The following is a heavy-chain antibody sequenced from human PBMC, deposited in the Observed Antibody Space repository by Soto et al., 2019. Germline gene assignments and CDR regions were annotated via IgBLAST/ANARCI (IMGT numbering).Heavy chain of an antibody. CDR3: ARDSTAITTVHYYYGMDV. CDR1: GYTFTSYG. Sequence: ASVKVSCXASGYTFTSYGISWVRQAPGQGLEWMGWISAYNGNTNYAQKLQGRVTMTTDTSTSTAYMELRSLRSDDTAVYYCARDSTAITTVHYYYGMDVWGQGTTVTVSS. CDR2: ISAYNGNT. J-gene: IGHJ6*02. D-gene: IGHD5-18*01. V-gene: IGHV1-18*01.